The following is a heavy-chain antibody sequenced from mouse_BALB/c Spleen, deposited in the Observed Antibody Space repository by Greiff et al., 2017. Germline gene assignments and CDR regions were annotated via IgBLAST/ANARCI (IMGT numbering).Heavy chain of an antibody. J-gene: IGHJ4*01. CDR2: IDPETGGT. CDR1: GYTFTDYE. CDR3: TRWGGTTVVAHYYAMDY. Sequence: QVQLKESGAELVRPGASVTLSCKASGYTFTDYEMHWVKQTPVHGLEWIGAIDPETGGTAYNQKFKGKATLTADKSSSTAYMELRSLTSEESAVYYCTRWGGTTVVAHYYAMDYWGQGTSVTVSS. V-gene: IGHV1-15*01. D-gene: IGHD1-1*01.